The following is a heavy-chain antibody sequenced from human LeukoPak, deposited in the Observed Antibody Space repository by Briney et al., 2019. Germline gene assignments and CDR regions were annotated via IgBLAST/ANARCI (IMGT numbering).Heavy chain of an antibody. CDR3: ARGPAYGSRSDYLDY. CDR1: GFTFDDYA. Sequence: PGGSLRLSCAASGFTFDDYAMSWVRQAPGKGLEWVSAISGSGGSTYYADSVKGRFTISRDNSKNTLYLQMNSLRAEDTAVYYCARGPAYGSRSDYLDYWGQGTLVYVSS. J-gene: IGHJ4*02. D-gene: IGHD3-10*01. CDR2: ISGSGGST. V-gene: IGHV3-23*01.